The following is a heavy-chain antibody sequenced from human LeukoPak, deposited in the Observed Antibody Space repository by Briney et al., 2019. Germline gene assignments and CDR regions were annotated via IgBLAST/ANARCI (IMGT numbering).Heavy chain of an antibody. CDR3: ARDRSGGKCRYFYYYMDV. V-gene: IGHV4-59*01. CDR2: IYYSGST. CDR1: GGSISSYY. J-gene: IGHJ6*03. Sequence: SETLSLTCTVSGGSISSYYWSWIRQPPGKGLEWIGHIYYSGSTNYNPSLKSRVTISVDTSKNQFSLKLSSVTAADTALYYCARDRSGGKCRYFYYYMDVWGKGTTVTVSS. D-gene: IGHD3-10*01.